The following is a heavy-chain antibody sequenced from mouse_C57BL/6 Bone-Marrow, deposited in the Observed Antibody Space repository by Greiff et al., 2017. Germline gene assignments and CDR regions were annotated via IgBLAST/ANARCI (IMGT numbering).Heavy chain of an antibody. Sequence: QVQLQQPGAELVKPGASVKLSCKASGYTFTSYWMHWVKQRPGQGLEWIGMIHPNSGSTNYNEKFKSKATLTVDKSSSTAYMQLSSLTSEDSAVYYCARDYYYGRNWYFDVWGTGTTVTVSS. V-gene: IGHV1-64*01. CDR2: IHPNSGST. CDR1: GYTFTSYW. CDR3: ARDYYYGRNWYFDV. J-gene: IGHJ1*03. D-gene: IGHD1-1*01.